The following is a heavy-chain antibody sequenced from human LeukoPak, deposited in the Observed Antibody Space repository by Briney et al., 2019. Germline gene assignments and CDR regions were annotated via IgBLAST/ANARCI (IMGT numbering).Heavy chain of an antibody. V-gene: IGHV3-9*01. Sequence: GGSLRLSCAASGFTFDDYAMHWVRQAPGKGLEWVSGISWNSGSIGYADSVKGRFTISRDNAKNSLYLQMSSLRAKDTAVYFCARADCSTTSCYSLDYWGQGTLVTVSS. CDR2: ISWNSGSI. D-gene: IGHD2-2*01. CDR1: GFTFDDYA. CDR3: ARADCSTTSCYSLDY. J-gene: IGHJ4*02.